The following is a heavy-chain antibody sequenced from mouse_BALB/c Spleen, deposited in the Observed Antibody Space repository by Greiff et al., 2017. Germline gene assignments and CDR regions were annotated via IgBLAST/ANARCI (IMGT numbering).Heavy chain of an antibody. CDR3: ARGGLLTGSSYWYFDV. CDR1: GYSFTGYN. J-gene: IGHJ1*01. V-gene: IGHV1-39*01. CDR2: IDPYYGGT. D-gene: IGHD4-1*01. Sequence: VQLKQSGPELEKPGASVKISCKASGYSFTGYNMNWVKQSNGKSLEWIGNIDPYYGGTSYNQKFKGKATLTVDKSSSTAYMQLKSLTSEDSAVYYCARGGLLTGSSYWYFDVWGAGTTVTVSS.